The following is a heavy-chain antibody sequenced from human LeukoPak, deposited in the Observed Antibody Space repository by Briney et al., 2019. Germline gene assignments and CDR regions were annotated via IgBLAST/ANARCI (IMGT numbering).Heavy chain of an antibody. D-gene: IGHD4-17*01. CDR2: IIPIFGTA. CDR3: AREYGDYHDAFDI. CDR1: GGTFSSYA. J-gene: IGHJ3*02. V-gene: IGHV1-69*06. Sequence: ASVKVSCKASGGTFSSYAISWVRQAPGQGLEWMGGIIPIFGTANYAQKFQGRVTITADKSTSTAYMELSSLRSEDTAVYHCAREYGDYHDAFDIWGQGTMVTVSS.